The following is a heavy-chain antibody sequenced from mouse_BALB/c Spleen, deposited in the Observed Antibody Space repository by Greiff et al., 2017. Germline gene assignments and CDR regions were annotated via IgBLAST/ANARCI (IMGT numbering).Heavy chain of an antibody. V-gene: IGHV2-6-4*01. CDR3: ARNGDRYASLSYWYFDV. J-gene: IGHJ1*01. CDR1: GFSLSRYS. CDR2: IWGGGST. Sequence: VQRVESGPGLVAPSQSLSITCTVSGFSLSRYSVHWVRQPPGKGLEWLGMIWGGGSTDYNSALKSRLSISKDNSKSQVFLKMNSLQTDDTAMYYCARNGDRYASLSYWYFDVWGAGTTVTVSS. D-gene: IGHD2-14*01.